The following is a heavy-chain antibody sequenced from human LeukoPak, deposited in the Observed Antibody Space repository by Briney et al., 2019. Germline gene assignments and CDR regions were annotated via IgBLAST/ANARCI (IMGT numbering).Heavy chain of an antibody. CDR2: IIPIFGTA. V-gene: IGHV1-69*05. D-gene: IGHD6-19*01. Sequence: SXKVSCKASGGTFSSYAISWVRQAPGQGLEWMGGIIPIFGTANYAQKFQGRVTITTDESTSTAYMDLSSLRSEDTAVYYCARDSSGWYRFDYWGQGTLVTVSS. CDR1: GGTFSSYA. J-gene: IGHJ4*02. CDR3: ARDSSGWYRFDY.